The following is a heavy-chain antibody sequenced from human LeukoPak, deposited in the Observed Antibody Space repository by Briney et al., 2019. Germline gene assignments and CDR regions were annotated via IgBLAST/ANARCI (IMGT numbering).Heavy chain of an antibody. D-gene: IGHD3-10*01. CDR3: ARLSGITMVRDFDY. V-gene: IGHV4-39*01. CDR1: GGSISSSSYY. J-gene: IGHJ4*02. Sequence: PSETLSLTCTVSGGSISSSSYYWGWLRQPPGKGLEWIGSIYYSGSTYYNPSLKSRVTISVDTSKNQFSLKLSSVTAADTAVYYRARLSGITMVRDFDYWGQGTLVTVSS. CDR2: IYYSGST.